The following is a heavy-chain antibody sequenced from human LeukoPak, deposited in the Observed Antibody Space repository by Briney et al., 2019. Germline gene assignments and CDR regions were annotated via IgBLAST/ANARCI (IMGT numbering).Heavy chain of an antibody. CDR1: GYTLTELS. J-gene: IGHJ6*02. Sequence: GASVRVSCKVSGYTLTELSMHWVRQAPGRGLEWMGGFDPEDGETIYAQKFQGRVTMTEDTSTDAAYMELSSLRSEDTAVYYCATSLATSNWGTGDVWGQGTTVTVSS. CDR3: ATSLATSNWGTGDV. V-gene: IGHV1-24*01. CDR2: FDPEDGET. D-gene: IGHD7-27*01.